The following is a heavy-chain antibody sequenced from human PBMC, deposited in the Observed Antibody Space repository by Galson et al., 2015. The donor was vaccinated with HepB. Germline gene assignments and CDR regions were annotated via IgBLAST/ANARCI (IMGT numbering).Heavy chain of an antibody. V-gene: IGHV4-59*08. CDR2: IYDSGDT. Sequence: SETLSLTCTVSGGSISNYYWSWIRQPPGKGLEWIGYIYDSGDTNYNPSLKSRVTMSVDTSKNQISLNLNSVTAADTAVYYCATSEPVSYYHGLDVWGQGTTVTVSS. D-gene: IGHD5/OR15-5a*01. J-gene: IGHJ6*02. CDR3: ATSEPVSYYHGLDV. CDR1: GGSISNYY.